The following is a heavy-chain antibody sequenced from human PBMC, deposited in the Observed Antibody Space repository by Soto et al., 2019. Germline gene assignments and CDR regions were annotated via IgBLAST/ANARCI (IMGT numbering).Heavy chain of an antibody. CDR2: INPKSGDT. D-gene: IGHD5-18*01. CDR3: ANAVGTTVVTY. J-gene: IGHJ4*02. V-gene: IGHV1-2*07. CDR1: GYTFTDFH. Sequence: ASVKFSCKTSGYTFTDFHMHWVRQAPGQGLELMGWINPKSGDTSYARKFQDRVTMTWDTSISTAYMELSRLTSDDTAVFYCANAVGTTVVTYWGQGTLVTVSS.